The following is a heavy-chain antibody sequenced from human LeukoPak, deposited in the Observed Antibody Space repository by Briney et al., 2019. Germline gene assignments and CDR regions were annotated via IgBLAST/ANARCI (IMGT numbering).Heavy chain of an antibody. Sequence: ASVKVSCKASGYTFTNYYMHWVRQAPGQGLEWMGIINPSGGTTSYAQKFQGRVTMTRDTSTSTVHMELSSLRSEDTAVYYCASAEPYYYDSSGYMQSRDPTQNWFDPWGQGTLVTVSS. V-gene: IGHV1-46*01. J-gene: IGHJ5*02. CDR1: GYTFTNYY. CDR2: INPSGGTT. D-gene: IGHD3-22*01. CDR3: ASAEPYYYDSSGYMQSRDPTQNWFDP.